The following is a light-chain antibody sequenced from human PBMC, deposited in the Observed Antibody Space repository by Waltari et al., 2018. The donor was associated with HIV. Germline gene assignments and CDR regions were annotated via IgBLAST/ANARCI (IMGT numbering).Light chain of an antibody. Sequence: EIVLTQSPATLSLSPGESVTLSCRASQTVSSSLAWYQQRPGQAPSLLIYDASIRAAGIPARFRGSGSGTDFSLTIPSLEPEDFAIYYCHQRSVWPLFTFGQGTKLEIK. CDR1: QTVSSS. CDR2: DAS. J-gene: IGKJ2*01. V-gene: IGKV3-11*01. CDR3: HQRSVWPLFT.